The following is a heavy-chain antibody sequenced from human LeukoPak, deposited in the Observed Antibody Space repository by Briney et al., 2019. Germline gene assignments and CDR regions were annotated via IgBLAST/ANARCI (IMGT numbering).Heavy chain of an antibody. V-gene: IGHV4-39*01. J-gene: IGHJ4*02. Sequence: SETLSLTCTVSGGSISSSSYYWGWIRQPPGKGLEWTGSIYYSGSTYYNPSLKSRVTISVDTSKSQFSLKLSSVTAADTALYYCARHQQGVVVDQFDYWGQGTLVTVSS. CDR3: ARHQQGVVVDQFDY. CDR2: IYYSGST. CDR1: GGSISSSSYY. D-gene: IGHD3-22*01.